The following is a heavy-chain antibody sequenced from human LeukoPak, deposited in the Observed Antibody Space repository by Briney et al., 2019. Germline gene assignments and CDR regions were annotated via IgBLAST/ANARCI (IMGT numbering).Heavy chain of an antibody. J-gene: IGHJ4*02. CDR1: GYTFTDYS. V-gene: IGHV1-2*02. D-gene: IGHD6-13*01. Sequence: GASVKVSCKASGYTFTDYSMHWVRQAPGQGLEWMGWINPNSGGTDYAQKFQGRVTMTRVTSISTAYLEVTRLTSDDTAVYFRVRDMIAAAGAGGWGQGTLVTVSS. CDR2: INPNSGGT. CDR3: VRDMIAAAGAGG.